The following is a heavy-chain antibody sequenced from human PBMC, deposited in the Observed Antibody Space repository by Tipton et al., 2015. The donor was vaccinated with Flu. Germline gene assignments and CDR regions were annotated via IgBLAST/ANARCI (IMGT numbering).Heavy chain of an antibody. CDR2: FGGNGGT. D-gene: IGHD1-26*01. CDR3: AKEGGWELSSPHFDY. Sequence: GSLRLSCAASEFTFDDYGMSWVRQSPGKGLEWVSAFGGNGGTYYADSVKGRFTISRDNSKNTLYLQMNSLRAEDTAVYYCAKEGGWELSSPHFDYWGQGTLVTVSS. CDR1: EFTFDDYG. V-gene: IGHV3-23*01. J-gene: IGHJ4*02.